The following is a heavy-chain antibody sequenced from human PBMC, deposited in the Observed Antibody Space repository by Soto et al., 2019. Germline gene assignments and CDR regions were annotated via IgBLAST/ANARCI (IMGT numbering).Heavy chain of an antibody. Sequence: PGGSLRLSCAASGFTFSSYAMHWVRQAPGKGLEWVAVISYDGSNKYYADSVKGRFTISRDNSKNTLYLQMNSLGAEDTAVYYCARDPIVGATELTGWFEPWGQGTLVTVS. CDR3: ARDPIVGATELTGWFEP. CDR1: GFTFSSYA. D-gene: IGHD1-26*01. J-gene: IGHJ5*02. CDR2: ISYDGSNK. V-gene: IGHV3-30-3*01.